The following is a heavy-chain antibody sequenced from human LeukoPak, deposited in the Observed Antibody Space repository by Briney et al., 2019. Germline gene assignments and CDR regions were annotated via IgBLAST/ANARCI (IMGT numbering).Heavy chain of an antibody. CDR3: ARDPPPYYYGSGSYIDY. V-gene: IGHV4-38-2*02. Sequence: SETLSLTCTVSGYSISSGYYWGWIRQPPGKGLEWIGSIYHSGSTYYNPSLKSRVTISVDTSKNQFSLKLSSVTAADTAVYYCARDPPPYYYGSGSYIDYWGQGTLVTVSS. CDR2: IYHSGST. D-gene: IGHD3-10*01. CDR1: GYSISSGYY. J-gene: IGHJ4*02.